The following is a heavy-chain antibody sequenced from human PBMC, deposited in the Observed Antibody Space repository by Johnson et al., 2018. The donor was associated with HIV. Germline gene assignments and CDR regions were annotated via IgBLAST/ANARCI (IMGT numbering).Heavy chain of an antibody. Sequence: VQLVESGGGLIQPGGSLRLSCAASGFTVSSKYMSWVRQAPGKGLAWVSIIYSGGSTYYADSVQGRFTISRDNSKNTLYLQMNSLRAEATAGYYCASSSWRNEGGWGAFDVWGQGTMVTVSS. CDR3: ASSSWRNEGGWGAFDV. D-gene: IGHD1-1*01. J-gene: IGHJ3*01. CDR1: GFTVSSKY. CDR2: IYSGGST. V-gene: IGHV3-53*01.